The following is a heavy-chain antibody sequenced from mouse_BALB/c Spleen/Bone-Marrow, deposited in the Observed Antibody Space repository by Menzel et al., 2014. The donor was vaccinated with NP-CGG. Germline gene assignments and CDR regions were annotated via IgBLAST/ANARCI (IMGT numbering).Heavy chain of an antibody. D-gene: IGHD2-4*01. Sequence: EVQVVEPGRDLVKPGGSLRLSCAASGFTFSSYGMSWVRQTPDKRLEWVATISSGGSYTYYPDSVKGRFTISRDNAKNTLYLQMSSLKSEDTAMYYCARQTYYDYDGYFDYWGQGTTLTVSS. J-gene: IGHJ2*01. CDR1: GFTFSSYG. V-gene: IGHV5-6*01. CDR2: ISSGGSYT. CDR3: ARQTYYDYDGYFDY.